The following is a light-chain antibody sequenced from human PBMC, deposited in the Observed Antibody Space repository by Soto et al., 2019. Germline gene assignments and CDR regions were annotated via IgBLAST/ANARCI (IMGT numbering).Light chain of an antibody. CDR3: QQYDNWPPT. J-gene: IGKJ2*01. CDR2: GAS. CDR1: QSVSNN. Sequence: EIVMMQSPATLSVSPGERATLSCRASQSVSNNLAWYQQKLDQAPRLLIYGASSRATGIPASFSGSGSGTEFTLSITSLQSEDFAVYYCQQYDNWPPTFGQGTKLEIK. V-gene: IGKV3-15*01.